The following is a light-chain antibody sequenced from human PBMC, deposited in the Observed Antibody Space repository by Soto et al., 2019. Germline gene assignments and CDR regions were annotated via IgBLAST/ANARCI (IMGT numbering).Light chain of an antibody. V-gene: IGKV1-9*01. CDR3: QQFNSYPLT. CDR1: QDSRSY. Sequence: DIQLTQSPSFLSASVGDRVTITCRASQDSRSYLAWYQQKPGKAPKLLIYAASALQSGVPSRFSGSRSGTEFTLAISSLQPEDFTTYYCQQFNSYPLTFGGGTKVEIK. J-gene: IGKJ4*01. CDR2: AAS.